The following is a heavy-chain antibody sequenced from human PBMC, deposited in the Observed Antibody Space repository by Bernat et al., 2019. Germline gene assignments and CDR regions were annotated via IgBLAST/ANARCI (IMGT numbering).Heavy chain of an antibody. V-gene: IGHV3-33*01. CDR3: ARDRDFYGAGSTYTMDV. CDR1: GFTFRSFG. D-gene: IGHD3-10*01. Sequence: QVQLVESGGGVVQPGRSLRLSCAASGFTFRSFGIHWVRQGPGKGLERVAVIWYGGSNKYYRDSVKGRFTITRDNYKNAVYLQMNSLRPEDTAIYYCARDRDFYGAGSTYTMDVWGPGTTVTVSS. CDR2: IWYGGSNK. J-gene: IGHJ6*02.